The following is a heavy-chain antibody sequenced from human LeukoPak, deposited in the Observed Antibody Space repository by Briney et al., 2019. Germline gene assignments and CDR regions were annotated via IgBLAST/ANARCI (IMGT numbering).Heavy chain of an antibody. CDR3: AKSLMITFGGVIPPGY. D-gene: IGHD3-16*02. J-gene: IGHJ4*02. CDR2: ISYDGSNK. Sequence: GGSLRLSCAASGFTFSSYGMHWVRQAPGKGLGWVAVISYDGSNKYYADSVKGRFTISRDNSKNTLYLQMNSLRAEDTAVYYCAKSLMITFGGVIPPGYWGQGTLVTVSS. CDR1: GFTFSSYG. V-gene: IGHV3-30*18.